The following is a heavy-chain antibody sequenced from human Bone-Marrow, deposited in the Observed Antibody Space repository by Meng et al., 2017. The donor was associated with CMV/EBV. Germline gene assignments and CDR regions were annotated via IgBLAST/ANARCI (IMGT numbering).Heavy chain of an antibody. Sequence: SETLSLTCTVSGGSISSGGYYWNWIRQHPGKGLEWIGYIYYSGSTYYNPSLKSRVTISVDTSKNQFSLKLSSVTAADTAVYYCARVNYSNYYFDYWGQGTLVTVSS. J-gene: IGHJ4*02. CDR1: GGSISSGGYY. CDR2: IYYSGST. CDR3: ARVNYSNYYFDY. V-gene: IGHV4-31*03. D-gene: IGHD4-11*01.